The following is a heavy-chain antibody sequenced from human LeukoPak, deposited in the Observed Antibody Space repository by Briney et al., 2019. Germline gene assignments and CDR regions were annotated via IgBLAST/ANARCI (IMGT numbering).Heavy chain of an antibody. CDR3: ARHRDYYDT. Sequence: SETLSLTCTVSGASINNNFWTWIRQPPGKGLEWIGYIYYSGSANYNPSLQSRVIISGDTSKNQISLNLTSVTAADTDVYFCARHRDYYDTRGHGTLVTVSS. D-gene: IGHD3-22*01. J-gene: IGHJ4*01. CDR2: IYYSGSA. CDR1: GASINNNF. V-gene: IGHV4-59*08.